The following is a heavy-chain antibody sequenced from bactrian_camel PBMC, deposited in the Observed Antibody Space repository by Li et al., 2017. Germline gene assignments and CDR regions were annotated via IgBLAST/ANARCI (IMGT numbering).Heavy chain of an antibody. Sequence: HVQLVESGGGSVQAGGSLRLSCAASKDMYKNACMGWFRQAPGKEREGVAGIYTGGDLTYYVESVKGRFTISRDNAKNTLYLQLNGLKTEDTAMYYCVKGWGSELDPQGQGTQVTVS. D-gene: IGHD5*01. J-gene: IGHJ4*01. CDR1: KDMYKNAC. V-gene: IGHV3S54*01. CDR2: IYTGGDLT.